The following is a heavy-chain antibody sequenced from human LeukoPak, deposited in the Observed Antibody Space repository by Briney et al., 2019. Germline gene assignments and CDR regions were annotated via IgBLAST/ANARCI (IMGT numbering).Heavy chain of an antibody. Sequence: GGSLRLSCAASGFTFSSYWMSWVRQAPGRGLEWVSTISGSGANTYYADSVKGRFTISRDNSKNTLYLQMNSLRADDTAIYYCAKGRALEVVAAFNYWGQGTVVTASS. J-gene: IGHJ4*02. CDR1: GFTFSSYW. CDR2: ISGSGANT. CDR3: AKGRALEVVAAFNY. D-gene: IGHD2-15*01. V-gene: IGHV3-23*01.